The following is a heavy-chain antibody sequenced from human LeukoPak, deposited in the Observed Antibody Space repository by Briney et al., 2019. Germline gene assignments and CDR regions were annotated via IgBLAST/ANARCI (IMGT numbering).Heavy chain of an antibody. V-gene: IGHV3-30*18. Sequence: PGGSLRLSCAASGFTFRSYNIHWVRQAPGKGLEWAAVISSDGSHKDSAESVKGRFTIARDNSKNTLHLQMNSLRPQDTAVYYCAKCFETVFGVVDAFDIWGQGTMVTVSS. J-gene: IGHJ3*02. CDR2: ISSDGSHK. CDR3: AKCFETVFGVVDAFDI. CDR1: GFTFRSYN. D-gene: IGHD3-3*01.